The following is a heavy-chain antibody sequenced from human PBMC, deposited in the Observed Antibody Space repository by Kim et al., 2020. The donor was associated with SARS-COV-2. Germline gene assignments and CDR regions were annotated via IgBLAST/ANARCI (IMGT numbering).Heavy chain of an antibody. CDR3: ARGGIAARHTPPGGVGGAFDI. V-gene: IGHV1-69*13. Sequence: SVKVSCKASGGTFSSYAISWVRQAPGQGLEWMGGIIPIFGTANYAQKFQGRVTITADESTSTAYMELSSLRSEDTAVYYCARGGIAARHTPPGGVGGAFDIWGQGTMVTVSS. D-gene: IGHD6-6*01. J-gene: IGHJ3*02. CDR2: IIPIFGTA. CDR1: GGTFSSYA.